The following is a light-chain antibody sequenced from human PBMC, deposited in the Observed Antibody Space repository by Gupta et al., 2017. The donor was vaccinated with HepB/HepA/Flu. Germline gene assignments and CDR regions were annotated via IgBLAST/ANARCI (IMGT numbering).Light chain of an antibody. CDR1: SSDVGSYNL. CDR3: CSYAGSVV. J-gene: IGLJ2*01. Sequence: QSALTQPASVSGSPGQSITISCTGTSSDVGSYNLVSWFQQHPGKAPKLIIYEVSNRPSGVSTRFSGSTSGNTASLTVSGRQAEDEDDYYCCSYAGSVVFGGGTKLTVL. V-gene: IGLV2-23*02. CDR2: EVS.